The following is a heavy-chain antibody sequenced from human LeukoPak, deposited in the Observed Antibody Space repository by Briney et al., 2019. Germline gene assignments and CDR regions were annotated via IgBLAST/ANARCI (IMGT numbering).Heavy chain of an antibody. CDR3: ARQGYCSGGSCLAY. CDR1: GGSFSSGSYY. CDR2: IYYSGST. D-gene: IGHD2-15*01. J-gene: IGHJ4*02. Sequence: SETLSLTCTVSGGSFSSGSYYWSWIRQLPGKGLEWIGYIYYSGSTNYNPSLKSRVTISVDTSKNQFSLKLSSVTAADTAVYYCARQGYCSGGSCLAYWGQGTLVTVSS. V-gene: IGHV4-61*01.